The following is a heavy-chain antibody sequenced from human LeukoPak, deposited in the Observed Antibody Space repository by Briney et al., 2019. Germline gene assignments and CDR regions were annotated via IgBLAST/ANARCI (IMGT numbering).Heavy chain of an antibody. J-gene: IGHJ4*02. D-gene: IGHD3-10*01. CDR1: GDFISSSRYY. Sequence: SETLSLTCIVSGDFISSSRYYWGWIRQPPGKGLEWIGSISYSGSTYYNPSLKSRVTISVDTSKNQFSLKLSSVTAADTAVYYCARLVVRGVRLFDYWGQGTLVTVSS. CDR2: ISYSGST. V-gene: IGHV4-39*07. CDR3: ARLVVRGVRLFDY.